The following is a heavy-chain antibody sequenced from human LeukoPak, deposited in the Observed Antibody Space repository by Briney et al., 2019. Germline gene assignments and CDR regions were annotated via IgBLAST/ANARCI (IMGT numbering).Heavy chain of an antibody. D-gene: IGHD3-3*01. CDR2: IKQDGSEK. CDR3: AREGYDFWSGYSFYFDY. V-gene: IGHV3-7*01. J-gene: IGHJ4*02. Sequence: GGSLRLSCAASGFTFSTYLMSWVRQAPGKGLEWVANIKQDGSEKYYVDSVKGRFTISRDNAKNSMYLQMNSLRAEDTAVYYCAREGYDFWSGYSFYFDYWGQGTLVTVSS. CDR1: GFTFSTYL.